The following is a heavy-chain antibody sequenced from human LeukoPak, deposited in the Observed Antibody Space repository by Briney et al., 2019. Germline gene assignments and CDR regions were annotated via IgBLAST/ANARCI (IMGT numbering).Heavy chain of an antibody. CDR3: AKVGGSGSYYNGLLDY. Sequence: PGGSLRLSCAASGFTLSNYAMSWFRQAPGKGLEWVSSITGSGGRTYYADSVKGRFTISRDNSKNTLYLQMNSLRAEDTAVYYCAKVGGSGSYYNGLLDYWGQGTLVTVSS. CDR1: GFTLSNYA. J-gene: IGHJ4*02. D-gene: IGHD3-10*01. V-gene: IGHV3-23*01. CDR2: ITGSGGRT.